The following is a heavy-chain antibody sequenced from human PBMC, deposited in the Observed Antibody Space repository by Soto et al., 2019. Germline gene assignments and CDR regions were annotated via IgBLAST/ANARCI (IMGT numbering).Heavy chain of an antibody. CDR3: ARGLSSPSATGV. Sequence: QLQLQESGPGLVKPSETLSLTCTVSGASVSSSSNYWGWIRQPPGKGLEWIGSVHNGGSTYYSPSLKSRVTISADTSKNQFSLNLSSVTAADTAVNSCARGLSSPSATGVWGQGTLVTVSS. J-gene: IGHJ4*02. V-gene: IGHV4-39*01. CDR2: VHNGGST. CDR1: GASVSSSSNY. D-gene: IGHD6-6*01.